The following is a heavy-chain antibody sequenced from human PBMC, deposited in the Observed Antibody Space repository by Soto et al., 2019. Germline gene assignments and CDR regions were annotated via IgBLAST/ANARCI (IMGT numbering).Heavy chain of an antibody. CDR2: IYYSGST. Sequence: SETLSLTCTVSGGSISSSSYYWGWTRQPPGKGLEWIGSIYYSGSTYYNPSLKSRVTISVDTSKNQFSLKLSSVTAADTAVYYCARRMIVVVIRDYWGQGTLVTVSS. D-gene: IGHD3-22*01. CDR1: GGSISSSSYY. CDR3: ARRMIVVVIRDY. V-gene: IGHV4-39*01. J-gene: IGHJ4*02.